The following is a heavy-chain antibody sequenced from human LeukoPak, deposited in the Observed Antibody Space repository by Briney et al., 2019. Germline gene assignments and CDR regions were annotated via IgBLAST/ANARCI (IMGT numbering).Heavy chain of an antibody. D-gene: IGHD1-7*01. J-gene: IGHJ4*02. CDR3: AKDLTGVNYCLDQ. V-gene: IGHV3-30*18. CDR1: GFTFSSYD. Sequence: GGSLRLSCAASGFTFSSYDMHWVRQAPGKGLEWVAVISNDGSNKHYADSVKGRFTISRDNSKNTLYLQMNSLRAEDTAVYYCAKDLTGVNYCLDQWGQGTLVTVSS. CDR2: ISNDGSNK.